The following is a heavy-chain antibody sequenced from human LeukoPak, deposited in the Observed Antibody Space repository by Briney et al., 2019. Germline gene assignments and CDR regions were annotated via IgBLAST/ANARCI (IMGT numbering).Heavy chain of an antibody. CDR1: GFTFSDAW. CDR3: TRHPPSFDY. Sequence: NPGGSLRLSCAASGFTFSDAWMSWVRQAPVKGLEWVGRIKSKAYGVTTDYAAPVQGRFSISRDDSINTLYLQMNSLKTEDTAVYYCTRHPPSFDYWGQGTLVTVSS. CDR2: IKSKAYGVTT. J-gene: IGHJ4*02. V-gene: IGHV3-15*01.